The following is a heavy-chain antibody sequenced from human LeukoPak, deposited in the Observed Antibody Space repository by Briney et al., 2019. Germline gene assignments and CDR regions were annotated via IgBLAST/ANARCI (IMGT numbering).Heavy chain of an antibody. V-gene: IGHV3-23*01. J-gene: IGHJ4*02. CDR3: AKALYPDSPSFFDY. Sequence: GGSLRLSCAASGFTFSSYAMSWVRQAPGKGLKWVSAISGSGGSTYYADSVKGRFTISRDNSKSTLYLQMNSLRAEDTAVYYCAKALYPDSPSFFDYWGQGTLVTVSS. CDR1: GFTFSSYA. D-gene: IGHD1-14*01. CDR2: ISGSGGST.